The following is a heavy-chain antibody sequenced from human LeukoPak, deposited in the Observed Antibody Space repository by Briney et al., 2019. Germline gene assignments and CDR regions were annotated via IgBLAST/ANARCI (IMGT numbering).Heavy chain of an antibody. J-gene: IGHJ6*02. V-gene: IGHV3-30*02. D-gene: IGHD3-22*01. CDR3: ARDTYYYNSSAFYHYYYGMDV. Sequence: GGSLRLSCAASGFTFSSYGMHWVRQAPGKGLEWVAFIRYDGSNKYYADSVKGRFTISRDNSKNTLYLQMNSLRAEDTAVYYCARDTYYYNSSAFYHYYYGMDVWGQGTTVTVSS. CDR1: GFTFSSYG. CDR2: IRYDGSNK.